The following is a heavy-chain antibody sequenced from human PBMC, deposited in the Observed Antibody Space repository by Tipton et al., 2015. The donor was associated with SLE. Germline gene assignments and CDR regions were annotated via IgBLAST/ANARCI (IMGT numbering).Heavy chain of an antibody. Sequence: LRLSCTVSAGSLTNTNYYWGWIRQPPGKGLEWIGSFFYTGSTYHNPSLKSRVSFSIETSKFQFSLKMNSVTAADTAVYYCARRHYSGPFDHWGQGTLVTVSS. CDR1: AGSLTNTNYY. CDR3: ARRHYSGPFDH. V-gene: IGHV4-39*07. J-gene: IGHJ4*02. D-gene: IGHD5-12*01. CDR2: FFYTGST.